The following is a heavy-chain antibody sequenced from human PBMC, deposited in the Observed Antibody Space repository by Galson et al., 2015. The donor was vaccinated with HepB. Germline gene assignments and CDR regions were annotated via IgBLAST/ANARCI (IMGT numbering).Heavy chain of an antibody. CDR3: ATDQASRTTMVRVDAFDI. Sequence: SVKVSCKVSGHTLTELSMHWVRQAPGKGLEWMGGFDPEDGETIYAQKFQGRVTMTEDTSTDTAYMELSSLRSEDTAVYYCATDQASRTTMVRVDAFDIWGQGTMVTVSS. CDR2: FDPEDGET. D-gene: IGHD3-10*01. V-gene: IGHV1-24*01. CDR1: GHTLTELS. J-gene: IGHJ3*02.